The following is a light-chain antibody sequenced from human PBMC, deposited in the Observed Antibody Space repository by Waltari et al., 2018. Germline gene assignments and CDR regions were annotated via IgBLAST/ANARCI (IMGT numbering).Light chain of an antibody. CDR2: LGS. Sequence: DIVMTQSPLSLPVTPVEPASIACRSSQSLLHSNGYNYLDWYLQKPGQSPQLLIYLGSNRASGVPDRFSGSGSGTDFTLNISRVEADDVGVYYCMQALQTPAYTFGQGTKLEI. CDR3: MQALQTPAYT. J-gene: IGKJ2*01. CDR1: QSLLHSNGYNY. V-gene: IGKV2-28*01.